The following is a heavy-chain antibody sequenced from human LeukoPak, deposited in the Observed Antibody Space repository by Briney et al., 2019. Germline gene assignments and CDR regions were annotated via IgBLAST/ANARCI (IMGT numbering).Heavy chain of an antibody. D-gene: IGHD4-17*01. CDR2: ISSSSSYI. Sequence: GGSLRLSCAASGFTFSSYSMNWVRQAPGKGLEWVSSISSSSSYIYYADSVKGRFTISRDNAKNSLYLQMNSLRAEDTAVYYCARERPTVTNYFDYWGQGTLVTVSS. CDR3: ARERPTVTNYFDY. J-gene: IGHJ4*02. V-gene: IGHV3-21*01. CDR1: GFTFSSYS.